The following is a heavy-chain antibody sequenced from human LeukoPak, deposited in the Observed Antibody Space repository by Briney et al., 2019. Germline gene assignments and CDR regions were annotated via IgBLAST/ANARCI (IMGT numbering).Heavy chain of an antibody. CDR3: AKGQVQDIMAPLDY. CDR1: GFTFSSYA. V-gene: IGHV3-30*18. J-gene: IGHJ4*02. D-gene: IGHD5-12*01. CDR2: ISYDGNNK. Sequence: GGSLRLSCAASGFTFSSYAMHWVRQAPGKGLEWVALISYDGNNKYYADSVKGRFTISRDNSKNTLYLQMNSLRPEDTAVYYCAKGQVQDIMAPLDYWGQGTLVTVSS.